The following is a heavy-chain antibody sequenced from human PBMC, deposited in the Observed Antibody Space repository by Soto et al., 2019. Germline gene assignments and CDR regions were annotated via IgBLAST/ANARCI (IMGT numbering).Heavy chain of an antibody. CDR2: INHGGST. CDR1: GGSFTGYS. V-gene: IGHV4-34*01. D-gene: IGHD3-3*01. J-gene: IGHJ5*02. CDR3: ARDRARERFLGEFDP. Sequence: PSETLSLTCAVYGGSFTGYSWTWIRQPPGRGLEWIGEINHGGSTNYNPSLKSRVTILVDTSKNQFSLKLNSVTAADTAVYYCARDRARERFLGEFDPWGQGTLVTVSS.